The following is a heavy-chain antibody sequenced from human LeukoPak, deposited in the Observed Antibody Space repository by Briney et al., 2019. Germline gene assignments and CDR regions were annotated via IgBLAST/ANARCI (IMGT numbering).Heavy chain of an antibody. CDR3: ARHARVAGFDY. D-gene: IGHD6-19*01. CDR2: ISNSGTTI. V-gene: IGHV3-11*04. J-gene: IGHJ4*02. CDR1: RFTFSDFY. Sequence: GGSLRLSCAASRFTFSDFYMSWLRQAPGKGLEWISYISNSGTTIYYADPVKGRFTISRDNAKNSLYLQMNSLRAEDTAVYYCARHARVAGFDYWGLGTLVTVSS.